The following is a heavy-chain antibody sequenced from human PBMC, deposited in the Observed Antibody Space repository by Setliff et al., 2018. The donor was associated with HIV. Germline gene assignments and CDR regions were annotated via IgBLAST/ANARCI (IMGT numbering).Heavy chain of an antibody. Sequence: SETLSLTCAVYGGSFSGYYWSWIRQPPGKGLEWIGSIYHSGITYYNSSLKSRVTISVDTSKNQFSLNLTSVTAADTGIYYCARGPPFAYWGQGLLVTVSS. CDR1: GGSFSGYY. J-gene: IGHJ4*02. CDR2: IYHSGIT. CDR3: ARGPPFAY. V-gene: IGHV4-34*01.